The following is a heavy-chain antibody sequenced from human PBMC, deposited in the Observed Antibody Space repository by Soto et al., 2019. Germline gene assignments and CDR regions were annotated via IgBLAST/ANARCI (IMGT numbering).Heavy chain of an antibody. CDR3: AKAMKWGGMTTILYFDS. CDR2: ISSNSDTI. J-gene: IGHJ4*02. Sequence: EVQLVESGGGLVQPGRSLRLSCVASGFTADDYAMHWVRQAPGKGLEWVPGISSNSDTIDYADSVKGRFTISRDNAKNSLFLQMNSLRPEDTALYYCAKAMKWGGMTTILYFDSWGQGTLVTVSS. V-gene: IGHV3-9*02. CDR1: GFTADDYA. D-gene: IGHD4-17*01.